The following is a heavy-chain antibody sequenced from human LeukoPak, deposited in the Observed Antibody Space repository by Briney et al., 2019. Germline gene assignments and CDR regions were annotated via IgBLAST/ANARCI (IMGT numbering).Heavy chain of an antibody. V-gene: IGHV1-2*02. D-gene: IGHD3-3*01. CDR1: GYTFTGYY. J-gene: IGHJ5*02. CDR3: ARQDITIFGVVQVDWFDP. CDR2: INPNSGGT. Sequence: ASVKVSCKASGYTFTGYYMHWVRQAPGQGLEWMGWINPNSGGTNYAQKFQGRVTMTRDTSISTAYMEPSRLRSDDTAVYYCARQDITIFGVVQVDWFDPWGQGTLVTVSS.